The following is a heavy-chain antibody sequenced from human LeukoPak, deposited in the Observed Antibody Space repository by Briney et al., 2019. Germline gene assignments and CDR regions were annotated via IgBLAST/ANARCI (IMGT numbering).Heavy chain of an antibody. CDR1: GFTFSSYS. D-gene: IGHD2-15*01. J-gene: IGHJ4*02. CDR2: IISSSSYI. CDR3: ARDPGYCSGGSCTGECDY. Sequence: PGGSLRLSCAASGFTFSSYSMNWVRQAPGKGLEWVSSIISSSSYIYYADSVKGRFTISRDNAKNSLYLQMNSLRAEDTAVYYCARDPGYCSGGSCTGECDYWGQGTLVTVSS. V-gene: IGHV3-21*01.